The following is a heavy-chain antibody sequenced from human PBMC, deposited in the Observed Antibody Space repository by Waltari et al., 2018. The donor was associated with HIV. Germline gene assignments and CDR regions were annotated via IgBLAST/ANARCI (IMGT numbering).Heavy chain of an antibody. V-gene: IGHV4-39*07. Sequence: QLQLQESGPGLVKPSETLSLTYPVSGGSISSSSYYWGWIRQPPGKWLEWIGSIYYSGSTYDNPSLTGRVTISVDTSKNQFALKLSSVTAADTAVYYCARDRPWTPDYYDSSGPPAEGFDPWGQGTLVTVSS. D-gene: IGHD3-22*01. J-gene: IGHJ5*02. CDR2: IYYSGST. CDR3: ARDRPWTPDYYDSSGPPAEGFDP. CDR1: GGSISSSSYY.